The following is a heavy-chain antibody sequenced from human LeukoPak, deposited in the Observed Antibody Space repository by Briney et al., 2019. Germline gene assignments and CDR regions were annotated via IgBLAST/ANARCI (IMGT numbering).Heavy chain of an antibody. J-gene: IGHJ3*02. CDR3: ARDISTTIFGVVIPVDAFDI. CDR1: GGSISSYY. CDR2: IYYSGST. D-gene: IGHD3-3*01. Sequence: SETLSLTCTVSGGSISSYYWSWIRQPPGKGLEWIGYIYYSGSTNYNPSLKSRVTISVDTSKNQFPLKLSSVTAADTAVYYCARDISTTIFGVVIPVDAFDIWGQGTMVTVSS. V-gene: IGHV4-59*01.